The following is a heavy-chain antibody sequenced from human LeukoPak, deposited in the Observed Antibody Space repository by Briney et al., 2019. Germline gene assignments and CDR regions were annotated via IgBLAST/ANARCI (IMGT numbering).Heavy chain of an antibody. CDR1: GFTFSNYG. J-gene: IGHJ3*02. CDR3: AKDRATVVTFAFDI. Sequence: GRSLRLSCAASGFTFSNYGMHWVRQAPGKGLEWVALISYDGSNKYYADSVKGRFTISRDNSKNTLYLQMNSLRAEDTAVYYCAKDRATVVTFAFDIWGQGTMVTVSS. CDR2: ISYDGSNK. V-gene: IGHV3-30*18. D-gene: IGHD4-23*01.